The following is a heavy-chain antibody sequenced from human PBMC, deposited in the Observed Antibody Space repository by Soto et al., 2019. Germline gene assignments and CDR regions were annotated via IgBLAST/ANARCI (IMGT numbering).Heavy chain of an antibody. CDR2: INSSGST. Sequence: SETLSLTCTFSGGSLYIYSWTGTRQPRGRGLDWIGHINSSGSTNYSPSRKSRVSMSVDTSKNQFSLKLSSVTAADTAVDDCGTIVGANDYWGQGTLVTVSS. CDR1: GGSLYIYS. V-gene: IGHV4-4*07. CDR3: GTIVGANDY. J-gene: IGHJ4*02. D-gene: IGHD1-26*01.